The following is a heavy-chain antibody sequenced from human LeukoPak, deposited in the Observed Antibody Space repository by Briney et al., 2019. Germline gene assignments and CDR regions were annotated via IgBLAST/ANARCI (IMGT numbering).Heavy chain of an antibody. CDR3: ARAISSSWSGRDYGMDV. J-gene: IGHJ6*02. Sequence: PGGSLRLSCAASGFTFSSYSMNWVRQAPGKGLEWVSSISSSSSYIYYADSVKGQFTISRDNAKNSLYLQMNSLRAEDTAVYYCARAISSSWSGRDYGMDVWGQGTTVTVSS. CDR1: GFTFSSYS. CDR2: ISSSSSYI. D-gene: IGHD6-13*01. V-gene: IGHV3-21*01.